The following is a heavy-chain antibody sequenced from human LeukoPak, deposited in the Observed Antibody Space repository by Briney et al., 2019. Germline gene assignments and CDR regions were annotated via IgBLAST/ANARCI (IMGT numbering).Heavy chain of an antibody. J-gene: IGHJ4*02. V-gene: IGHV3-74*01. CDR2: INSDGYT. D-gene: IGHD3-10*01. Sequence: GGSLRLSCAASGVSFSRTWMHWVRQAPEKGLVWVSYINSDGYTTYADSVKGRFSISRDNSKNTLYLQMNSLRAEDTAVYYSGAGYYGSGIDYWGQGTLVTVSS. CDR3: GAGYYGSGIDY. CDR1: GVSFSRTW.